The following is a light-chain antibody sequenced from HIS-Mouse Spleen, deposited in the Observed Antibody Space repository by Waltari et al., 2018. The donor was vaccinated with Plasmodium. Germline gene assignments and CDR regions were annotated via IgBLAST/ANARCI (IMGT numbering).Light chain of an antibody. Sequence: SYQLTQLPSASVSPGQTARITCPGHALPKKYTYRYQQKPGQAPVLVIYEDSKRPSGIPERFSGSSSGTMATLTISGAQVEDEADYYCYSTDSSGNHRVFGGGTKLTVL. V-gene: IGLV3-10*01. CDR3: YSTDSSGNHRV. CDR1: ALPKKY. CDR2: EDS. J-gene: IGLJ3*02.